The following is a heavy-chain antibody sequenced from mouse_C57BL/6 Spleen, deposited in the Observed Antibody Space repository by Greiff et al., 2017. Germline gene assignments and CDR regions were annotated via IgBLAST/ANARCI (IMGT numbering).Heavy chain of an antibody. J-gene: IGHJ1*03. CDR2: INYDGSST. CDR1: GFTFSGYY. D-gene: IGHD2-4*01. Sequence: EVMLVESEGGLVQPGSSMKLSCTASGFTFSGYYMAWVRQVPEKGLEWVANINYDGSSTYYLDSLKSRFIISRDNAKNILYLQMSSLKSEDTATYYCARENYDYDGDWYFDVWGTGTTVTVSS. CDR3: ARENYDYDGDWYFDV. V-gene: IGHV5-16*01.